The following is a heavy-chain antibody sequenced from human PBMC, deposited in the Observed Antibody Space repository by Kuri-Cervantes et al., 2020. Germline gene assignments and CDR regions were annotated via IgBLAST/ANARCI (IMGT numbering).Heavy chain of an antibody. V-gene: IGHV4-34*01. J-gene: IGHJ4*02. CDR1: GGSFSGYY. CDR2: INHSGST. D-gene: IGHD7-27*01. Sequence: SETLSLTCAVYGGSFSGYYWSWIRQPPGKGLEWIGEINHSGSTNNNPSLKSRVTISVDTSKNQFSLKLNSVTAADTAVYYCARTNWGSFYFDYWGQGTLVTVSS. CDR3: ARTNWGSFYFDY.